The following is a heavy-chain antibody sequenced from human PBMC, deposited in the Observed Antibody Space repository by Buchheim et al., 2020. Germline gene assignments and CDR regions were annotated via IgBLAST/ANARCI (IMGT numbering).Heavy chain of an antibody. CDR1: GGSISSGGYY. J-gene: IGHJ6*02. CDR2: IYYSGST. Sequence: QVQLQESGPGLVKPSQTLSLTCTVSGGSISSGGYYWSWIRQHPGKGLEWIGYIYYSGSTYYNPSLTNRVTISVDTSKNQFSLKLSSVTAADTAVYYCARGPLGYCSSTSCHSYYYYGMDVWGQGTT. V-gene: IGHV4-31*03. CDR3: ARGPLGYCSSTSCHSYYYYGMDV. D-gene: IGHD2-2*01.